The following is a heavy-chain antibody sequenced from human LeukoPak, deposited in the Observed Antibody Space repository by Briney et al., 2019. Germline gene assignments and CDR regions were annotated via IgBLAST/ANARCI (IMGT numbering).Heavy chain of an antibody. Sequence: SETLSLTCAVYGGSFSGYYWSWIRQPPGKGLEWIGEINHSGSTNYNPSLKSRVTISVDTSKNRFSLKLSSATAADTAVYYCARGQGVVPAAMMGNQWSWFDPWGQGTLVTVSS. CDR1: GGSFSGYY. CDR2: INHSGST. V-gene: IGHV4-34*01. J-gene: IGHJ5*02. CDR3: ARGQGVVPAAMMGNQWSWFDP. D-gene: IGHD2-2*01.